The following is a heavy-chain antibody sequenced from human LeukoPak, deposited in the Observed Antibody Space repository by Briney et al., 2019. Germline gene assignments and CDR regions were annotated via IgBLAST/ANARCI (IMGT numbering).Heavy chain of an antibody. J-gene: IGHJ3*01. Sequence: PGRSLRLSCAASGFTFDDYDMHWVRQAPGRGLEWVSGITWYSHSIAYADSVKGRFTISRDNAKNSLYLQVNSLRAEDTALYYCAKDISVGIVAEPVAMVSPLDVWGQGTMVTVSS. CDR3: AKDISVGIVAEPVAMVSPLDV. CDR1: GFTFDDYD. V-gene: IGHV3-9*01. D-gene: IGHD2-2*01. CDR2: ITWYSHSI.